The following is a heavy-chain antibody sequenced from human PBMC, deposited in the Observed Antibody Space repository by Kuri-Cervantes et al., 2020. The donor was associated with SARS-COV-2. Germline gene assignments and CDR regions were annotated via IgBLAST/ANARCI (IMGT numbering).Heavy chain of an antibody. Sequence: GGSLRLSCAASRFTFNKCDLIWVRQAPGKGLEWVSSISTSGGDTNYADSLKGRFTISRDNSKNTLYLQMNSPRVEDTAVYYCASVSTMGVSLDWGQGTLVTVSS. V-gene: IGHV3-23*01. CDR2: ISTSGGDT. CDR1: RFTFNKCD. J-gene: IGHJ4*02. CDR3: ASVSTMGVSLD. D-gene: IGHD5-24*01.